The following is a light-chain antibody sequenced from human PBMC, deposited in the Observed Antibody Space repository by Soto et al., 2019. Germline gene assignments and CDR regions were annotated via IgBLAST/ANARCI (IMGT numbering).Light chain of an antibody. CDR3: QQLNSYPLT. CDR2: AAS. J-gene: IGKJ4*01. Sequence: DIQLTQSASFLSASVGDRVTLTWRASQGISSYLAWYQQKQGKAPKILIYAASTLQSGVPSRFSGSGYGTEVNLTISSLQTEDFATYYCQQLNSYPLTFGGGTKVDIK. CDR1: QGISSY. V-gene: IGKV1-9*01.